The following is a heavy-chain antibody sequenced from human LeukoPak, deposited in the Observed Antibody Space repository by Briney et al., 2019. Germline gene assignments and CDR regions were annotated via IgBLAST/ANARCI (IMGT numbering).Heavy chain of an antibody. Sequence: ASVKVSCKASGYTFTGYYMHWVRQAPGQGLEWMGRINPNSGGTNYAQKFQGRVTMTRDTSISTAYMELSRLRSDDTAVYYCASSGWTDRYYFAYWGQGTLVTVSS. D-gene: IGHD6-19*01. J-gene: IGHJ4*02. CDR3: ASSGWTDRYYFAY. CDR1: GYTFTGYY. V-gene: IGHV1-2*06. CDR2: INPNSGGT.